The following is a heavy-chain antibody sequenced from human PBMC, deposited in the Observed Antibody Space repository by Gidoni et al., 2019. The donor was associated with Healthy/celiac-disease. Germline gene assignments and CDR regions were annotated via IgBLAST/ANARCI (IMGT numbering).Heavy chain of an antibody. CDR3: ASLTMVRGVISYYFDY. D-gene: IGHD3-10*01. CDR1: GGSISSSSYY. V-gene: IGHV4-39*01. J-gene: IGHJ4*02. CDR2: IYYSGST. Sequence: QLQLQESGPGLVKPSETLSLTCTVSGGSISSSSYYWGWIRQPPGKGLEWIGSIYYSGSTYYTPSLTIRVTISVDTSKTQFSLKPSSVTAADTAVYYCASLTMVRGVISYYFDYWGQGTLVTVSS.